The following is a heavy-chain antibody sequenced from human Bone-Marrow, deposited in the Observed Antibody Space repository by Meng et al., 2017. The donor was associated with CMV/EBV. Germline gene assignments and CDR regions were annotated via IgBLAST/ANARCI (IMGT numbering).Heavy chain of an antibody. J-gene: IGHJ4*02. CDR1: GFTFDDYG. CDR2: INWNGGST. D-gene: IGHD4-17*01. CDR3: ARDPLNYGDKKGGFDY. V-gene: IGHV3-20*04. Sequence: GGSLRLSCAASGFTFDDYGMSWVRQAPGKGLEWVSFINWNGGSTGYADSVKGRFTISRDNAKNSLYLQMNSLRAEDTALYYCARDPLNYGDKKGGFDYWGQGTLVTV.